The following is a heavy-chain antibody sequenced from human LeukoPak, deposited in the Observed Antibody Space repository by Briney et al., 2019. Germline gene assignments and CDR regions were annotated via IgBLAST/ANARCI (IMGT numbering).Heavy chain of an antibody. CDR1: GGSISSSSYY. CDR2: IYYSRST. CDR3: ARVPTVTFFDY. J-gene: IGHJ4*02. D-gene: IGHD4-17*01. V-gene: IGHV4-39*01. Sequence: SETLSLTCTVSGGSISSSSYYWGWIRQPPGKGLEWIGSIYYSRSTYYNPSLKSRVTISVDTSKNQFSLKLSSVTAADTAVYYCARVPTVTFFDYWGQGTLVTVSS.